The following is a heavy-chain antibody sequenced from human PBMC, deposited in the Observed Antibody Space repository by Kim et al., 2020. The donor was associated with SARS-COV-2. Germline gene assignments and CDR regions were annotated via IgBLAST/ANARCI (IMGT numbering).Heavy chain of an antibody. J-gene: IGHJ4*02. CDR3: ARDLRGGYFPYYFDY. CDR2: ISSSSSTI. CDR1: GFTFSSYS. D-gene: IGHD5-12*01. Sequence: GGSLRLSCAASGFTFSSYSMNWVRQAPGKGLEWVSYISSSSSTIYYADSVKGRFTISRDNAKNSLYLQMNSLRAEDTAVYYCARDLRGGYFPYYFDYWGQGTLVTVSS. V-gene: IGHV3-48*04.